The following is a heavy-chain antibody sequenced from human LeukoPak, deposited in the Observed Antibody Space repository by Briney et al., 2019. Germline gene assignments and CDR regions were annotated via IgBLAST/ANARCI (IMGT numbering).Heavy chain of an antibody. CDR2: IFYSGSA. V-gene: IGHV4-59*01. D-gene: IGHD4-23*01. Sequence: PSETLSLTCTVSGGSISSYYWSWIRQPPGKGLEWIGYIFYSGSANYNPSLKSRVTISVDTSKNQFSLKLSSVTAADTAVYYCARGIFGGTNWFDPWGQGTLVTVSS. J-gene: IGHJ5*02. CDR3: ARGIFGGTNWFDP. CDR1: GGSISSYY.